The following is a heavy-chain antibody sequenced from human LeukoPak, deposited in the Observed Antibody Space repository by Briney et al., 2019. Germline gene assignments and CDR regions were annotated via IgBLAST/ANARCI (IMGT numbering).Heavy chain of an antibody. J-gene: IGHJ3*02. Sequence: HPGRSLRLSCAASGFTFSNHGMHWVRQAPGKGLEWVAVIWYDGSDKYYADSVKGRFTISRDNSKNTLYLQMNSLRAEDTAVYFCASDQNDALDIWGQGTMVTVSS. CDR1: GFTFSNHG. V-gene: IGHV3-33*01. CDR3: ASDQNDALDI. CDR2: IWYDGSDK.